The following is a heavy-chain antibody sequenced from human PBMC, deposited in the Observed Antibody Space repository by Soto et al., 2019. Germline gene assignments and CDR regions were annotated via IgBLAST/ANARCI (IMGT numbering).Heavy chain of an antibody. V-gene: IGHV1-18*01. Sequence: ASVKVSCKASCYTFTSYGIIWLRQPPGQGLEWMGWISAYNGNTNYAQNLEGRVIMTTDTSTSTAYMELRSLRSDDTAVYYCARDVRGYSGYDDYWGQGTLVTVSS. J-gene: IGHJ4*02. D-gene: IGHD5-12*01. CDR2: ISAYNGNT. CDR1: CYTFTSYG. CDR3: ARDVRGYSGYDDY.